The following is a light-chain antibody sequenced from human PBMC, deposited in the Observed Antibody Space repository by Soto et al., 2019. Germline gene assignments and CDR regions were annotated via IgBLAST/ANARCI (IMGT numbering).Light chain of an antibody. CDR1: NPNIGNNY. CDR3: GTWDSSLVAGV. V-gene: IGLV1-51*02. CDR2: ENT. Sequence: QSVLTQPPSVSAAPGQKVTISCSGSNPNIGNNYVSWYRQAPGTAPQLLIYENTKRLSGAPDRFSGSKSGTSATLAITGLQTGDEADYYCGTWDSSLVAGVFGGGTKLTVL. J-gene: IGLJ3*02.